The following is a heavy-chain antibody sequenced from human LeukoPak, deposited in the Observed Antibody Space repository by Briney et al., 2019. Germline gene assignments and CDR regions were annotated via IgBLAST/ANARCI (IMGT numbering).Heavy chain of an antibody. CDR1: GFTFSSYS. Sequence: GGSLRLSCAASGFTFSSYSMNWVRQAPGKGLEWVSSISSSSSYIYYADSVKGRFTISRDNSKNTLYLQMNSLRAEDTAVYHCARGGNPIYYYYLDVWGKGTTVTVSS. CDR3: ARGGNPIYYYYLDV. V-gene: IGHV3-21*01. J-gene: IGHJ6*03. CDR2: ISSSSSYI. D-gene: IGHD1-1*01.